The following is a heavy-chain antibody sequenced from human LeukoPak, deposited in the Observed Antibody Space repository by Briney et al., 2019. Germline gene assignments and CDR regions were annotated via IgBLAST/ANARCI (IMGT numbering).Heavy chain of an antibody. CDR2: ITASGGNS. D-gene: IGHD6-19*01. CDR3: AKARRYTSDLDY. J-gene: IGHJ4*02. V-gene: IGHV3-23*01. CDR1: GFTFSSYA. Sequence: GGSLRLSCAASGFTFSSYALSWVRHTPGKGLEWVSAITASGGNSYYTDSVKGRFTISRDISKSTLYLQLNSLRAEDTAVYYCAKARRYTSDLDYWGQGTLVTVSS.